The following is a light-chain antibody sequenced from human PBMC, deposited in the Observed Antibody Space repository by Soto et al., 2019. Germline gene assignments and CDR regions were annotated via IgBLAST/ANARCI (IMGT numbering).Light chain of an antibody. CDR2: DTS. CDR1: QGIGDT. V-gene: IGKV3-15*01. J-gene: IGKJ4*01. CDR3: HPYNYWALT. Sequence: EVVMTRSPATLSVSPGEGVTLSCRASQGIGDTLAWYHHKPGQTPRLLIYDTSTRAAGVPARFSGSRSGPEFTRTLLCQQSKDFAIYYCHPYNYWALTFGGGAKVESK.